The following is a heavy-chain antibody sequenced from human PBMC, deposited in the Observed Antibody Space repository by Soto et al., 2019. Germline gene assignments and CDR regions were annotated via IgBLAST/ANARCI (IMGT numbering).Heavy chain of an antibody. CDR1: GFPFNTHG. CDR3: AKTATYDYVWGDYRYFFDH. CDR2: ISGGGDRT. D-gene: IGHD3-16*02. Sequence: GGSLRLSCGASGFPFNTHGMAWVRQAPGKGLEWVSGISGGGDRTQYADGVKGRYTISRDNSKNTVDLQMTSLRAEDTATYYCAKTATYDYVWGDYRYFFDHWGQGTVVTVSS. V-gene: IGHV3-23*01. J-gene: IGHJ4*02.